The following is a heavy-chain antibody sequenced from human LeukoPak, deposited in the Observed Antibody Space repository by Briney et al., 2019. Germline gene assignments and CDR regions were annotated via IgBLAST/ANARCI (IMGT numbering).Heavy chain of an antibody. V-gene: IGHV2-70*04. Sequence: TLSLTCTVSGGSISSGAYQWGWIRQPPGKALEWLARIDWDDDKYYSTSLKTRLTISKDTSKNQVVLTMTNMDPVDTATYYCARYSSSRQFDYWGQGTLVTVSS. CDR3: ARYSSSRQFDY. D-gene: IGHD6-13*01. J-gene: IGHJ4*02. CDR1: GGSISSGAYQ. CDR2: IDWDDDK.